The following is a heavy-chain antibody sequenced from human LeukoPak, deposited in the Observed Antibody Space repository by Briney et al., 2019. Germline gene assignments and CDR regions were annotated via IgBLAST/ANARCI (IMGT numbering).Heavy chain of an antibody. CDR3: ASLYDSTGFCFDY. Sequence: TPGGSLRLSCVVSGFRFSDYYMSWIRQPPGKGLEFISYISGSGDAIYYTDSVKGRFTISRDNAKNSLYLQLDSLSAEDTAVYYCASLYDSTGFCFDYWGQGALVTVSS. D-gene: IGHD3-22*01. J-gene: IGHJ4*02. V-gene: IGHV3-11*01. CDR1: GFRFSDYY. CDR2: ISGSGDAI.